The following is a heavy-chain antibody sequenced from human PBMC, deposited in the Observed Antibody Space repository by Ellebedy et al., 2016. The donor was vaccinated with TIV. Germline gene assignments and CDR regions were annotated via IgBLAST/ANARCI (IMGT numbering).Heavy chain of an antibody. CDR3: VKDMGDEVLTGCFED. Sequence: GESLKISCAASGCTFDDYTMHWVRQAPGQGLEWVALIAWDGSITYYTDSVEGRFTISRDNDKNSLYLQMNSLRTEDTAFYYCVKDMGDEVLTGCFEDWGQGTLVTVSS. V-gene: IGHV3-43*01. J-gene: IGHJ4*02. CDR2: IAWDGSIT. D-gene: IGHD3-9*01. CDR1: GCTFDDYT.